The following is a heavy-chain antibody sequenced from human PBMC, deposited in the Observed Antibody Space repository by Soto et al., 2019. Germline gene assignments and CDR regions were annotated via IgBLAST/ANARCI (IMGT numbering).Heavy chain of an antibody. J-gene: IGHJ6*02. Sequence: HPGGSLRLSCAASGFTFSSYGMHWVRQAPGQGLEWVAVISYDGSNKYYADSVKGRFTISRDNSKNTLYLQMNSLRAEDTAVYYCAKPAMDYYYYYGMDVWGQGTTVTVSS. CDR1: GFTFSSYG. D-gene: IGHD5-18*01. V-gene: IGHV3-30*18. CDR2: ISYDGSNK. CDR3: AKPAMDYYYYYGMDV.